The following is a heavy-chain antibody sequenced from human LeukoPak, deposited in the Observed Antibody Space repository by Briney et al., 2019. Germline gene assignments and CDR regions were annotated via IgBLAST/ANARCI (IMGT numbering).Heavy chain of an antibody. Sequence: GGSLRLSCAASGFSLSTYSMNWVRQAPGKGLEWVSSISPDGETTYHADSVKGRFTTSRDNAKSSLYLQMNSLRAEDTALYYCTRDLPVPSLVRGIIIYGLIDYWGQGTLVTVSS. D-gene: IGHD3-10*01. J-gene: IGHJ4*02. V-gene: IGHV3-21*06. CDR1: GFSLSTYS. CDR2: ISPDGETT. CDR3: TRDLPVPSLVRGIIIYGLIDY.